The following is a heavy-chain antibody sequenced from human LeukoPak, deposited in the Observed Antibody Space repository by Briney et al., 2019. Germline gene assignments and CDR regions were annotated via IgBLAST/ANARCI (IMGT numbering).Heavy chain of an antibody. CDR2: IIPIFGTA. Sequence: GASVNVSCKASGGTFSSHAISWVRQAPGQGLEWMGGIIPIFGTAKYAQKFQGRVTITADESTSTAYMELSSLRSEDTAVYYCARDSSEFRSLIPHWGQGTLVTVSS. CDR3: ARDSSEFRSLIPH. J-gene: IGHJ1*01. V-gene: IGHV1-69*13. D-gene: IGHD2-21*01. CDR1: GGTFSSHA.